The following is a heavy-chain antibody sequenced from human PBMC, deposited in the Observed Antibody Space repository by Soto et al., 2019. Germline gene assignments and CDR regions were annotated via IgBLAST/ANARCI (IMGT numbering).Heavy chain of an antibody. V-gene: IGHV1-3*01. Sequence: ASVKVSCKASGYTFSTHAMHWVRQAPGQSLEWMGWINGGTGQTKHSHRFQDRVSITRDTSASTAYMELNSLGVEDTAVYYCARGGGGGLFEHWGQGVLVTVSS. D-gene: IGHD2-21*01. CDR3: ARGGGGGLFEH. CDR1: GYTFSTHA. CDR2: INGGTGQT. J-gene: IGHJ4*02.